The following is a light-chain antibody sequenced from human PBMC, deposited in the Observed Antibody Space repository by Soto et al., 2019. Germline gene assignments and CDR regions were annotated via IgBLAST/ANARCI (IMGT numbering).Light chain of an antibody. CDR2: GAS. CDR3: QQYNNWLLIT. CDR1: QSVSSN. V-gene: IGKV3-15*01. Sequence: EIVMTQSPATLSVSRGGRATLSCRASQSVSSNLAWYQQKPGQAPRLLIYGASTRATGIPARFSGSGSGTEFTLTISSLQSEDFAVYYCQQYNNWLLITFGQGTRLEIK. J-gene: IGKJ5*01.